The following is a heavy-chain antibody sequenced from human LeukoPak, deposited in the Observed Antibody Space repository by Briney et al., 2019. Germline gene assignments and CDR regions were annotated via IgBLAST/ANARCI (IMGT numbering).Heavy chain of an antibody. J-gene: IGHJ4*02. D-gene: IGHD7-27*01. CDR3: AKDLAGDLDY. CDR2: ISYDGSNK. Sequence: GGSLRLSCAASGFTFSSYGMHWVRQAPGKGLEWVAVISYDGSNKYYADSVKGRFAISRDNSKNTLYLQMNSLRAEDTAVYYCAKDLAGDLDYWGQGTLVTVSS. CDR1: GFTFSSYG. V-gene: IGHV3-30*18.